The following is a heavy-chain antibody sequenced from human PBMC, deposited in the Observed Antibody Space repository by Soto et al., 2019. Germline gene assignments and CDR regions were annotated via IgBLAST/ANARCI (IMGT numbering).Heavy chain of an antibody. J-gene: IGHJ6*02. D-gene: IGHD3-10*01. CDR2: ISYDGSNK. CDR1: GFTFSSYG. CDR3: AKVASGSGSYYIRPNYGMDV. Sequence: QVQLVESGGGVVQPGRSLRLSCAASGFTFSSYGMHWVRQAPGKGLEWVAVISYDGSNKYYADSVKGRFTISRDNSKNTLYLQMNSLRAEDTAVYYCAKVASGSGSYYIRPNYGMDVWGQGTTVTVSS. V-gene: IGHV3-30*18.